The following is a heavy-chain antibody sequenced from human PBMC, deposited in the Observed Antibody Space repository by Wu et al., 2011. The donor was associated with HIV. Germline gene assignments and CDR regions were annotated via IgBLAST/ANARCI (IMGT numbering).Heavy chain of an antibody. J-gene: IGHJ4*02. V-gene: IGHV1-69*05. CDR2: ITPMFGTA. CDR3: ARSLGYCSGGTCLMDY. D-gene: IGHD2-15*01. CDR1: GGTFSTYA. Sequence: QVQVVQSGAEVKKPGSSVKVSCKTSGGTFSTYAISWVRQAPGQGLEWMGGITPMFGTANYAQKFRGRVTITTDESTSTAYMELSSLRSEDTAVYYCARSLGYCSGGTCLMDYWGQGTLVTVSS.